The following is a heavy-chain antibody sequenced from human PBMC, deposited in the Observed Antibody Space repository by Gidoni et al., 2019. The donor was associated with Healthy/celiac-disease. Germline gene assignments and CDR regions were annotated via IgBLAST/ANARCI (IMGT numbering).Heavy chain of an antibody. J-gene: IGHJ4*02. D-gene: IGHD4-17*01. CDR1: GDTFTGYY. V-gene: IGHV1-2*02. CDR2: INPNSGGT. Sequence: QVQLVQSGAEVKKPGASVKVSCKASGDTFTGYYMHWVRQAPGQGLEWMGWINPNSGGTNYAQKFQGRVTMTRDTSISTAYMDLRRLRSDDTAVYYCARGSRRTTTVTTFGYWGQGTLVTVSS. CDR3: ARGSRRTTTVTTFGY.